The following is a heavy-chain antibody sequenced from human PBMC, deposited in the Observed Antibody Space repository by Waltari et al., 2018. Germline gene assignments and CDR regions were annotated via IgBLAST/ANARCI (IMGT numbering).Heavy chain of an antibody. CDR3: AREIRGTGYFPDAFDI. V-gene: IGHV3-48*01. CDR1: GLIFSTYS. J-gene: IGHJ3*02. Sequence: EVQLVESGGGLVQPGGSLRLSCAASGLIFSTYSLNWVRPAPGRGREWVAYISITGTTIYYTDSVQGRFIIARTNAQNSLYLQMNSLRAEDTAVYYCAREIRGTGYFPDAFDIWGQGTMVTVSS. D-gene: IGHD3-9*01. CDR2: ISITGTTI.